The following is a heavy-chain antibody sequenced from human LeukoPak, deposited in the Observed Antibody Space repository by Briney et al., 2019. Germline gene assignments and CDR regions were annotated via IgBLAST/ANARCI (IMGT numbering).Heavy chain of an antibody. V-gene: IGHV3-74*01. J-gene: IGHJ3*02. CDR2: INSDGSDT. CDR1: GFTFYRYW. CDR3: ARDESLPFDI. Sequence: PGGSLRLSCAASGFTFYRYWMHWVRQAPGKGLVWVSRINSDGSDTGYADSVRGRFTISRDNAKNTLYLQMNSLRAEDTAVYYCARDESLPFDIWGQGTMVTVSS.